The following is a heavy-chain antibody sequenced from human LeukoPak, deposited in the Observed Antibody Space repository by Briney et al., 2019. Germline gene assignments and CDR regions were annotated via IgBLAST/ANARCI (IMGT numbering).Heavy chain of an antibody. CDR1: GYTFTSYD. D-gene: IGHD6-6*01. CDR2: MNLNSGNT. CDR3: ARRDSSLDYYYYYGMDV. V-gene: IGHV1-8*01. Sequence: GASVKVSCKASGYTFTSYDINWVRQATGQGLEWMGWMNLNSGNTGYAQKFQGRVTMTRNTSISTAYMELSSLRSEDTAVYYCARRDSSLDYYYYYGMDVWGQGTTVTVSS. J-gene: IGHJ6*02.